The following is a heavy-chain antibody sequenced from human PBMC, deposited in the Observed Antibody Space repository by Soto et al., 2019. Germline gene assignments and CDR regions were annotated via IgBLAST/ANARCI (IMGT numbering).Heavy chain of an antibody. D-gene: IGHD3-16*01. CDR1: EFTFSKYW. CDR3: VCGGNYFVY. V-gene: IGHV3-7*01. Sequence: EVQLVESGGGLVQPGGSLRLSCAASEFTFSKYWMTWVRQSPGKGLEWVANINQDGSERYYVESVRGRFTISRDNAKNSLYLQMNSLRAEDTAVYYCVCGGNYFVYWGQGTLVTVSP. J-gene: IGHJ4*02. CDR2: INQDGSER.